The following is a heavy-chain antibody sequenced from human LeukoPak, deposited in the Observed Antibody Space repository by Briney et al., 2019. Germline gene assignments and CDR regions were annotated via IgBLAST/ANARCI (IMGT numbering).Heavy chain of an antibody. J-gene: IGHJ4*02. CDR1: GFTFSSYW. Sequence: GGSLRLSCAASGFTFSSYWMSWVRQAPGKGLEWVATIKYDGSDKYYVDSVRGRFTISRDNAKNSLYLQINSLRAEDTAVYYCAKHYDSTNYYYDYWGQGTLVTVSS. D-gene: IGHD3-22*01. V-gene: IGHV3-7*03. CDR3: AKHYDSTNYYYDY. CDR2: IKYDGSDK.